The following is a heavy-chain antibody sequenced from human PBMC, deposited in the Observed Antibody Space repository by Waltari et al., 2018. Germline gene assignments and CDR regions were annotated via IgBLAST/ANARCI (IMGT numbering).Heavy chain of an antibody. CDR3: ARELEWNYDFRSEFDS. V-gene: IGHV3-48*04. J-gene: IGHJ4*02. CDR1: GFTFSSSN. Sequence: EVQLVESGGGLVQPGGSLRLSCEASGFTFSSSNLNWVRQAPGKGLEWHSYIMSSSINIYYADSVKGRFTISRDNARNSLSLQMSSLRAEDTAVYYCARELEWNYDFRSEFDSWGQGTLVTVSS. CDR2: IMSSSINI. D-gene: IGHD3-3*01.